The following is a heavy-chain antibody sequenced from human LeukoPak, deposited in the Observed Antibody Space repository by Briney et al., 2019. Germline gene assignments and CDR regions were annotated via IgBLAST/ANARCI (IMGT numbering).Heavy chain of an antibody. CDR3: ARVLVRGVIHLGY. CDR1: GYTFTGYY. J-gene: IGHJ4*02. D-gene: IGHD3-10*01. V-gene: IGHV1-2*06. CDR2: INPNSGGT. Sequence: ASXKVSCKASGYTFTGYYMHWVRQAPGQGLEWMGRINPNSGGTSYAQKFQGRVTMTRDTSISTAYMELSRLRSDETAVYYCARVLVRGVIHLGYWGQGTLVTVSS.